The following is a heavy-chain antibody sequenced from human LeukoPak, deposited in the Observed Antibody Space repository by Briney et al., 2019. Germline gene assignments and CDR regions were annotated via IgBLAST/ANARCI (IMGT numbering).Heavy chain of an antibody. V-gene: IGHV3-23*01. J-gene: IGHJ4*02. CDR3: VGLGTNYYGLR. D-gene: IGHD3-10*01. CDR2: IIGSGGGT. CDR1: GFTFTSFA. Sequence: GGSLRLSCAASGFTFTSFAMSWVRQAPGKGLEWVSAIIGSGGGTFYADSVKGRFTISRDNSKNTLYMEMNSLRAEDTAVYYCVGLGTNYYGLRWGQGTLVTVSS.